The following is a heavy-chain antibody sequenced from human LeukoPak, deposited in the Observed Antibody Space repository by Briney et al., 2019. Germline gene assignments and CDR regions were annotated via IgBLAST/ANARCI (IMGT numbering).Heavy chain of an antibody. CDR3: ARDAYSSSWFPDY. V-gene: IGHV3-30-3*01. CDR1: GFTFSSYA. J-gene: IGHJ4*02. Sequence: GRSPRLSCAASGFTFSSYAMHWVRQAPGKGLEWVAVISYDGSNKYYADSVKGRFTISRDNSKNTLYLQMNSLRAEDTAVYYCARDAYSSSWFPDYWGQGTLVTVSS. CDR2: ISYDGSNK. D-gene: IGHD6-13*01.